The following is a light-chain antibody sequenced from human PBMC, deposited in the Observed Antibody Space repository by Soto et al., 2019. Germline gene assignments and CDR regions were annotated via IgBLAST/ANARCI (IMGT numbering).Light chain of an antibody. J-gene: IGKJ3*01. CDR2: GAS. CDR1: QSVSSSY. CDR3: QQYGSSPPIT. V-gene: IGKV3-20*01. Sequence: EIVLTQSPGTLSLSPGERATLSCRASQSVSSSYLAWYQQKPGQAPRLLIHGASSRATGIPDRFSGSGSGTAFTLTISRLEPEDFAVYYCQQYGSSPPITFGPGTKVDIK.